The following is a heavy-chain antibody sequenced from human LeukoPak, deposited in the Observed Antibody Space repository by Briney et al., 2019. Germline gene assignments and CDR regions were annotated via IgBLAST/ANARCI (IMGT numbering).Heavy chain of an antibody. D-gene: IGHD4-11*01. CDR2: SYFSGST. V-gene: IGHV4-59*01. Sequence: SETLSLACTVSGGSISSYYWSWIRQPPGKGLEWFGYSYFSGSTNYNPPLKSRVTISVDSSKNQFSLKLSSVTAADTAVYYCARNDNSNYHREYYFDYWGQGTLVTVSS. CDR3: ARNDNSNYHREYYFDY. CDR1: GGSISSYY. J-gene: IGHJ4*02.